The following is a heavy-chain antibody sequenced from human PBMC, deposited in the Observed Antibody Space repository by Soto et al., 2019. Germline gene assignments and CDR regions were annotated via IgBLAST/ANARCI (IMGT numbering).Heavy chain of an antibody. Sequence: SETLSLTCTVSGGSINTFYWSWVRQPAGKGLEWIGRIFSSGSTSYNPSLESRVAMSVDTSKNHFSLNLSSVTAADMAVYYCAREGSYSAYNFAHGIQLWSFDFWGQGALVTVSS. CDR2: IFSSGST. V-gene: IGHV4-4*07. CDR3: AREGSYSAYNFAHGIQLWSFDF. D-gene: IGHD5-12*01. J-gene: IGHJ4*02. CDR1: GGSINTFY.